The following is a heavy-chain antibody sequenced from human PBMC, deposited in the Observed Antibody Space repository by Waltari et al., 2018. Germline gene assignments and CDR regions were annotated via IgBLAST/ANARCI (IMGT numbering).Heavy chain of an antibody. V-gene: IGHV1-2*06. Sequence: QVQLVQSGAEVKKPGASVKVSCKASGYTFTGYYMHWVRQAPGQGLEWMGRINPNSGGTNSAQKFQGRFTISRDKAKNSLYLQMTSLRAEDTAVYYCARSAFDIWGQGTMVTVSS. CDR2: INPNSGGT. CDR3: ARSAFDI. CDR1: GYTFTGYY. J-gene: IGHJ3*02.